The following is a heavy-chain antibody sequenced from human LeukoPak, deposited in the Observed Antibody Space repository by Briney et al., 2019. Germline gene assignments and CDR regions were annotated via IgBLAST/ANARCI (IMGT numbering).Heavy chain of an antibody. CDR2: IYYSGST. J-gene: IGHJ4*02. V-gene: IGHV4-31*03. CDR3: ARDGGYSVDY. CDR1: GGSISSGGYY. Sequence: SETLSLTCTVSGGSISSGGYYWSWIRQHPGKGLEWIGYIYYSGSTYYNPSLKSRVTMSVDTSKNQFSLKLSSVTAADTAVYYCARDGGYSVDYWGQGTLVTVSS. D-gene: IGHD5-18*01.